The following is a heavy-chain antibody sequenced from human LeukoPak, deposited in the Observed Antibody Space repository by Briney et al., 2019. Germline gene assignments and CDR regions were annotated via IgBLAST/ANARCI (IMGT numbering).Heavy chain of an antibody. J-gene: IGHJ4*02. CDR2: IYYSGST. CDR1: GRSISSGDYY. CDR3: ARAEKRENYYDSSGYYVRTFDY. Sequence: SQTLSLTCTVSGRSISSGDYYWSWTRQPPGKGLDWIAYIYYSGSTYYNPSLKSRVTISVDTSKNPFSLKLSSVTAADTAVYYCARAEKRENYYDSSGYYVRTFDYWGQGTLVTVSS. V-gene: IGHV4-30-4*08. D-gene: IGHD3-22*01.